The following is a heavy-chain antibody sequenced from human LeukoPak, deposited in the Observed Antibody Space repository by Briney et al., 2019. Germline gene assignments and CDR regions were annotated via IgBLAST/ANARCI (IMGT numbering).Heavy chain of an antibody. CDR1: GFTFSSCG. D-gene: IGHD6-19*01. Sequence: GGSLRLSCAASGFTFSSCGMHWVRQAPGKGLEWVAVISYAGSNKYYADSVKGRFTISRDNSKNTLYLQMNSLRAEDTAVYYCAKDTSDWWEGFDYWGQGTLVTVSS. CDR2: ISYAGSNK. V-gene: IGHV3-30*18. J-gene: IGHJ4*02. CDR3: AKDTSDWWEGFDY.